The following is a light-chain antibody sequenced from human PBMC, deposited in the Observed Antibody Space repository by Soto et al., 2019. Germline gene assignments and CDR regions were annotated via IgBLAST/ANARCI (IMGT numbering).Light chain of an antibody. CDR3: SSFSSGSTLYV. CDR2: EVN. V-gene: IGLV2-14*01. J-gene: IGLJ1*01. CDR1: SSDIGRYKY. Sequence: QSVLTQPASVSGSPGQSITISCTGSSSDIGRYKYVSWYQHHPGKAPKLIIYEVNNRPSGVSNRFSGSKSGNTASLTISGLQAEDEADYHCSSFSSGSTLYVFGTGTKVTVL.